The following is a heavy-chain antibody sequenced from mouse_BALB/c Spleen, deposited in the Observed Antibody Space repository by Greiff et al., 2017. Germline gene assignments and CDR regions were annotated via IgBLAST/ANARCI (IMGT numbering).Heavy chain of an antibody. J-gene: IGHJ4*01. CDR3: ARGDYDYDVFYAMDY. V-gene: IGHV1-80*01. CDR1: GYAFSSYW. Sequence: QVQLQQSGAELVRPGSSVKISCKASGYAFSSYWMNWVKQRPGQGLEWIGQIYPGDGDTNYNGKFKGKATLTSDKSSSTAYMELSSLTSEDSAVYYCARGDYDYDVFYAMDYWGQGTSVTVSS. CDR2: IYPGDGDT. D-gene: IGHD2-4*01.